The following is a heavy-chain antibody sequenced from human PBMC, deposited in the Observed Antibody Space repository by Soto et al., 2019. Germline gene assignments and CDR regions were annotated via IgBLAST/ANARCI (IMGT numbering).Heavy chain of an antibody. J-gene: IGHJ6*03. CDR1: GGSFSGYY. CDR3: ARGPDVPGDYDSGYYYYMYV. V-gene: IGHV4-34*01. CDR2: INHSGST. D-gene: IGHD4-17*01. Sequence: QVQLQQWGAGLLTPSETLSLTCAVYGGSFSGYYWSWIRQPPGKGLEWSGEINHSGSTNYNPSLKSRVTISVDTSKNQFSLKLSSVTAAETAVYYCARGPDVPGDYDSGYYYYMYVWGKGTTGTVSS.